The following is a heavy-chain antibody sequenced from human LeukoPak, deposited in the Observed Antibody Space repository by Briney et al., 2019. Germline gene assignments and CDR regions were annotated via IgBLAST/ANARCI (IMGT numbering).Heavy chain of an antibody. CDR3: AREKREYYYDSSGYWVY. CDR2: INHSGST. Sequence: PSETLSLTCAVYGGSFSGYYWSWIRQPPEKGLEGIGEINHSGSTNYNPSLKSRVNISVDTSKNQFSLKLSSVTTADTAVYYCAREKREYYYDSSGYWVYWGQGTLITVSS. J-gene: IGHJ4*02. V-gene: IGHV4-34*01. CDR1: GGSFSGYY. D-gene: IGHD3-22*01.